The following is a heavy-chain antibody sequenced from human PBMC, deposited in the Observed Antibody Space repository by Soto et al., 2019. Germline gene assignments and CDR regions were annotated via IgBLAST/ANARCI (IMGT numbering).Heavy chain of an antibody. CDR3: ARCGGAAPANWFDP. J-gene: IGHJ5*02. V-gene: IGHV3-48*02. CDR2: ISSSSSTI. D-gene: IGHD2-21*01. Sequence: GGSLILSSAASAFTFSGYSMNWFRQAPGKGLEWVSYISSSSSTIYYADSVKGRFTISRDNAKNSLYLQMNSLRDEDTAVYYCARCGGAAPANWFDPWGQGTLVTVSS. CDR1: AFTFSGYS.